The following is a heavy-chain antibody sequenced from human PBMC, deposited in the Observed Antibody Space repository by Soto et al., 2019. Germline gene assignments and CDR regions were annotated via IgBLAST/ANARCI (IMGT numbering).Heavy chain of an antibody. Sequence: GASVKVSCKASGGTFSSYAISWVRQAPGQGLEWMGGIIPIFGTANYAQKFQGRVTITADESTSTAYMELSSLGSEDTAVYYCARGYGFSYYYYGMDVWGQGTTVAVSS. V-gene: IGHV1-69*13. CDR3: ARGYGFSYYYYGMDV. D-gene: IGHD5-18*01. CDR2: IIPIFGTA. J-gene: IGHJ6*02. CDR1: GGTFSSYA.